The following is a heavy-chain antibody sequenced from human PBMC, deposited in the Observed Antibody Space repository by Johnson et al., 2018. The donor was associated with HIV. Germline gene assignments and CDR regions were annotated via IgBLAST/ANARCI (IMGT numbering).Heavy chain of an antibody. J-gene: IGHJ3*02. D-gene: IGHD2-8*02. Sequence: QVQVVESGGGVVQPGRSLRLSCAASGFTFSSYAMHWVRQAPGKGLEWVAVISYDGSNKYYADSVKGRFTISRDNSKNTLYLQMHSLRVEDTASYYCARDLVGSPRAFDIWGQGTMVTISS. CDR2: ISYDGSNK. CDR3: ARDLVGSPRAFDI. V-gene: IGHV3-30*04. CDR1: GFTFSSYA.